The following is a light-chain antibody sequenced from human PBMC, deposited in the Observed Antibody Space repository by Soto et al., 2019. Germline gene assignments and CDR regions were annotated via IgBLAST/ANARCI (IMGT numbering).Light chain of an antibody. J-gene: IGKJ1*01. CDR1: QTISNY. V-gene: IGKV1-39*01. CDR3: QQCYTSLGT. Sequence: DIQMTQSPSSLSASVGDTVTITCRASQTISNYLNWYQQKPGKAPKLLISAASSLQSGVPSRFSGSGSATDFTLTISSLQPEDCATYYCQQCYTSLGTFGQGTKVEI. CDR2: AAS.